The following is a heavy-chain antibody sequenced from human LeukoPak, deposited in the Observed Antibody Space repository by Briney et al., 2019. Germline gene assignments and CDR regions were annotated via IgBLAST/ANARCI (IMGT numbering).Heavy chain of an antibody. CDR1: GDSVSSNSAA. V-gene: IGHV6-1*01. CDR3: ARGYYGSGSHYTPRGYYYYGMDV. J-gene: IGHJ6*02. CDR2: TYYRSKWYN. D-gene: IGHD3-10*01. Sequence: SQTLSLTCAISGDSVSSNSAAWNWIRQSPSRGLEWLGRTYYRSKWYNDYAVSVKSRITINPDTSKNQFSLQLNSVTPEDTAVYYCARGYYGSGSHYTPRGYYYYGMDVWGQGTTVTVSS.